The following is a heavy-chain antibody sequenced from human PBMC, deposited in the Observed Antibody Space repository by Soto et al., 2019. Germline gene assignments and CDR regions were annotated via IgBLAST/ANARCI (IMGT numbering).Heavy chain of an antibody. V-gene: IGHV4-61*01. CDR1: GDSVSSGRYY. CDR2: IYYSGST. D-gene: IGHD6-19*01. CDR3: ARSGGGSGWL. J-gene: IGHJ4*02. Sequence: SETLSLTCTVSGDSVSSGRYYWSWIRQPPGKALEWIAYIYYSGSTNYNPSLKSRVTISRDTSKNQFSLKLTSVTAADTAVYYCARSGGGSGWLGGQGTLVTVSS.